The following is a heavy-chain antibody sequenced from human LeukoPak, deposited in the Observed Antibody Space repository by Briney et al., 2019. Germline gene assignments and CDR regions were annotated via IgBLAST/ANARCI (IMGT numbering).Heavy chain of an antibody. Sequence: GGSLRLSCAASGFTFSDYDMSWIRQAPGKGLEWVSYISSSGSTIYYADSVKGRFTISRDNAKNSLYLQMNSLRAEDTAVYYCARLMGSAGSPYFQHWGQGTLVTVSS. J-gene: IGHJ1*01. CDR3: ARLMGSAGSPYFQH. V-gene: IGHV3-11*01. CDR1: GFTFSDYD. D-gene: IGHD3-16*01. CDR2: ISSSGSTI.